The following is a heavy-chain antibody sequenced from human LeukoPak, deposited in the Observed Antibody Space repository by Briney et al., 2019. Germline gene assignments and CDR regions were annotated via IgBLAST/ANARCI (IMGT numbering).Heavy chain of an antibody. D-gene: IGHD6-13*01. CDR2: INPNSGGT. Sequence: ASVKVSCKASGYTSTGYYMHWVRQAPGQGLEWMGRINPNSGGTNYAQKFQGKVTMIRDTSISTAYMELSRLRSDDTAVYYCARVSVMLSWLPKGYWFDPWGQGTLVTVSS. V-gene: IGHV1-2*06. CDR3: ARVSVMLSWLPKGYWFDP. J-gene: IGHJ5*02. CDR1: GYTSTGYY.